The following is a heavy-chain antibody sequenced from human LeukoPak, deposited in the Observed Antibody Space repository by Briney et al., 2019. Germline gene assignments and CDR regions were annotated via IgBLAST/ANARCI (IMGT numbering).Heavy chain of an antibody. CDR3: ARGRLRLRFLEWLLPVPXXXP. J-gene: IGHJ5*02. Sequence: SETLSLTCAVYGGSFSGYYGSWIRQPPGEGLEWIGEINHSGSTNYNPSLKSRVTISVGTSKNQFSLKLSSVTAADTAVYYCARGRLRLRFLEWLLPVPXXXPWGXGXXVT. CDR1: GGSFSGYY. CDR2: INHSGST. V-gene: IGHV4-34*01. D-gene: IGHD3-3*01.